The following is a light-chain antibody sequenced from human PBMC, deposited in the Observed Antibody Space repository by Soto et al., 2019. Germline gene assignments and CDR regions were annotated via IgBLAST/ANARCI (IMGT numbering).Light chain of an antibody. CDR1: SSDVGGYDL. V-gene: IGLV2-11*01. CDR2: RVS. J-gene: IGLJ3*02. CDR3: CSCAGTVTWV. Sequence: QSVLTQPRSVSGSPGQTVTISCTGTSSDVGGYDLVSWYQQHPGKAPKLMIYRVSERPSGVPDRFSGSKSGNTASLTISGLQGEDEEDYYCCSCAGTVTWVFGGGTKLTVL.